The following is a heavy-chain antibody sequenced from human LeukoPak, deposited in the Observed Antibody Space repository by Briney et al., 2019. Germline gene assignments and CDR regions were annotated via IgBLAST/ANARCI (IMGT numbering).Heavy chain of an antibody. Sequence: PGESLKISCKGSGYSFTSHWIGWVRQMHGKGLEWRGIIYPGDSDTRYSPSFQGQVTISADKSISTAYLQWNSLKASDTAMYYCARRYCSGGRCYYFDYWGQGTQVTVSS. CDR1: GYSFTSHW. CDR3: ARRYCSGGRCYYFDY. V-gene: IGHV5-51*01. D-gene: IGHD2-15*01. J-gene: IGHJ4*02. CDR2: IYPGDSDT.